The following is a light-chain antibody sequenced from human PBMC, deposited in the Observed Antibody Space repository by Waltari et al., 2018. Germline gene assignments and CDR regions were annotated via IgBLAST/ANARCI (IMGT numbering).Light chain of an antibody. CDR2: VFS. J-gene: IGLJ1*01. CDR1: SSDVGGYNY. Sequence: QSALTQPASVSGSPGQSITISCTGTSSDVGGYNYFSWYQQHPGKAPKLMIYVFSNRPSGVSTRFSASKSGNTASLTISGLQAEDEADYYCSSYTSSSTRVFGTGTKVTVL. V-gene: IGLV2-14*03. CDR3: SSYTSSSTRV.